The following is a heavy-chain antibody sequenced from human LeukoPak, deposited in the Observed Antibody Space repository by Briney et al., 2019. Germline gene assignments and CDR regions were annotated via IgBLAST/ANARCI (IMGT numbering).Heavy chain of an antibody. Sequence: GASVKVSCKASGYTFTSYYMHWVRQAPGQGLEWMGIINPSGGSTSYAQKFQGRVTMTTDTSTSTAYMELRSLRSDDTAVYYCARDYDFWSGLRPTFDYWGQGTLVTVSS. CDR2: INPSGGST. V-gene: IGHV1-46*01. J-gene: IGHJ4*02. CDR1: GYTFTSYY. CDR3: ARDYDFWSGLRPTFDY. D-gene: IGHD3-3*01.